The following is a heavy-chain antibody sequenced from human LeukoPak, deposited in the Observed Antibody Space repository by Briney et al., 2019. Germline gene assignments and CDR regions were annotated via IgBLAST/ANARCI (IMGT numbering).Heavy chain of an antibody. CDR2: IIPIFGTA. CDR1: GGTFSSYA. Sequence: ASVKVSCKASGGTFSSYAISWVRQAPGQGLEWMGRIIPIFGTANYAQKFQGRVTMTRNTSISTAYMELSSLRSEDTAVYYCATRLGYSYVNAFDIWGQGTMVTVSS. V-gene: IGHV1-69*05. D-gene: IGHD5-18*01. CDR3: ATRLGYSYVNAFDI. J-gene: IGHJ3*02.